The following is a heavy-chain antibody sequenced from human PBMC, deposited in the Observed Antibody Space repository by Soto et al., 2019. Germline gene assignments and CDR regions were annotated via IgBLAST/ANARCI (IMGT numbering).Heavy chain of an antibody. J-gene: IGHJ4*02. CDR2: ISNEGSNK. V-gene: IGHV3-30-3*01. CDR1: GFTSSSYA. Sequence: GGSLRLSCAASGFTSSSYAMHWVRQARGKGLEWVAVISNEGSNKYYADSVKGRFIISRDNSKSTLYLQMNSLRAEDTAVYYCASEWRHDGLDYWGQGILVTVSS. D-gene: IGHD5-18*01. CDR3: ASEWRHDGLDY.